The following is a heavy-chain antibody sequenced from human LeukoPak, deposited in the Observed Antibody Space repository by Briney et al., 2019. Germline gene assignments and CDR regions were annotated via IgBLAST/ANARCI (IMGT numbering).Heavy chain of an antibody. Sequence: GGSLRLSCAASGFTFSTYWMSWVRQAPGKGLEWVANIKQDGGDKYYVDSVKGRFSISKDNAKNSLFLEMSSLRAEDTAVYYCAQLPPGGVRANWFDPWGQGTLVTVSS. CDR1: GFTFSTYW. CDR3: AQLPPGGVRANWFDP. CDR2: IKQDGGDK. V-gene: IGHV3-7*03. D-gene: IGHD4-23*01. J-gene: IGHJ5*02.